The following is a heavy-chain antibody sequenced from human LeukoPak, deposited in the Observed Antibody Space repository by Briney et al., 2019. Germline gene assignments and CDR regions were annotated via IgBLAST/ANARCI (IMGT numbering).Heavy chain of an antibody. Sequence: ASVKVSCKASGGTFSSYAISWVRQAPGQGLEWMGIINPSGGSTSYAQKFQGRVTMTRDTSTSTVYMELSSLRSEDTAVYYCAEAPSGYDPPLDYWGQGTLVTVSS. J-gene: IGHJ4*02. CDR1: GGTFSSYA. D-gene: IGHD5-12*01. V-gene: IGHV1-46*01. CDR3: AEAPSGYDPPLDY. CDR2: INPSGGST.